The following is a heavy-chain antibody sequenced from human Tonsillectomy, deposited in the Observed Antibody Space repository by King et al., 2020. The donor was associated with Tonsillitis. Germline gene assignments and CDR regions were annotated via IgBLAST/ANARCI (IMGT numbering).Heavy chain of an antibody. V-gene: IGHV3-23*04. CDR3: AKDRDFWSPPGMDV. Sequence: VQLVESGGGLIQPGGSLRLSCAASGFTFSSYAMNWVRQAPGKGLEWVSGISGSGGSTYYAGSVEGRFAISRDNSQNTLYLQMNSLRAEDTAIYYCAKDRDFWSPPGMDVWGQGTTVTVSS. CDR2: ISGSGGST. CDR1: GFTFSSYA. D-gene: IGHD3-3*01. J-gene: IGHJ6*02.